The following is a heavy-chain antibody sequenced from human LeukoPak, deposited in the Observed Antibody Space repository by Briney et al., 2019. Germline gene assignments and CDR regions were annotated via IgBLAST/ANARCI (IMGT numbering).Heavy chain of an antibody. Sequence: PGGSLRLSCAASGFTFSSYGMHWVRQAPGKGLEWVAVIWYDGSNKYYADSVKGRFTISRDNAKNSLYLQMNSLRAEDTAVYYCARDEDSSGWPSFDYWGQGTLVTVSS. J-gene: IGHJ4*02. CDR3: ARDEDSSGWPSFDY. CDR1: GFTFSSYG. D-gene: IGHD6-19*01. V-gene: IGHV3-33*01. CDR2: IWYDGSNK.